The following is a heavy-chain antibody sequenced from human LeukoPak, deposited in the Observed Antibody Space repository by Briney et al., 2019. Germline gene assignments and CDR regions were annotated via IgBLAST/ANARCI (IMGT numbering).Heavy chain of an antibody. J-gene: IGHJ4*02. CDR1: GFTFSSYA. D-gene: IGHD3-10*01. CDR2: ISYDGSNK. CDR3: ARNKSVVRGVIPSYFAY. Sequence: GRSLRLSCAASGFTFSSYAMHWVRQAPGKGLEWVAVISYDGSNKYYADSVKGRFTISRDNSKNTLYLQMNSLRAEDTAVYYCARNKSVVRGVIPSYFAYWGQGPLVTVSS. V-gene: IGHV3-30*04.